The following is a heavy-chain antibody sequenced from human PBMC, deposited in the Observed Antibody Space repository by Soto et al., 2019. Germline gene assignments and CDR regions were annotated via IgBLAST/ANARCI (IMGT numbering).Heavy chain of an antibody. CDR2: IVVGSGNT. Sequence: SVKVSCKASGLTFRDSAVQWVRQRRGHRLEWIGWIVVGSGNTNYAQDFQGRVTISRDMTTDTVYMELSSLRSEDTAVYYCARGYYDSSGYYSGPFDIWGQGTMVTVSS. CDR3: ARGYYDSSGYYSGPFDI. J-gene: IGHJ3*02. V-gene: IGHV1-58*01. D-gene: IGHD3-22*01. CDR1: GLTFRDSA.